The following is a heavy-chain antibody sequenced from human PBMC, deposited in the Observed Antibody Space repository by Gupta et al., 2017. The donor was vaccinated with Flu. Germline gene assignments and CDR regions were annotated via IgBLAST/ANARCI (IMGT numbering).Heavy chain of an antibody. CDR3: ARASGSFGTDG. V-gene: IGHV4-59*11. Sequence: QLQESGPGLVKPSETLSLTCSVSGGSISSHYWTWVRQPPGKGLEWIGYSYYTGTTHYKPALKNRVTISVDTSKNQVSLRLSSVTAADTDVYYCARASGSFGTDGWGPGTTVTVSS. CDR1: GGSISSHY. CDR2: SYYTGTT. J-gene: IGHJ6*01. D-gene: IGHD2-15*01.